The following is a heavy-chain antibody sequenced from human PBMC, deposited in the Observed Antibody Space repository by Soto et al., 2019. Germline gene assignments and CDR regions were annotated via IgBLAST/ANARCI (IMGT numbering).Heavy chain of an antibody. V-gene: IGHV3-23*01. J-gene: IGHJ4*02. CDR1: GFTFSSYA. Sequence: GGSLRLSCAASGFTFSSYAMSWVRQAPGKGLEWVSAISGSGSTYYNPSLKSRVTISVDTSKNQFSLKLSSVTAADTAVYYCARHDRYVGYDFWSGYSYFDYWGQGTLVTVSS. CDR2: ISGSGST. D-gene: IGHD3-3*01. CDR3: ARHDRYVGYDFWSGYSYFDY.